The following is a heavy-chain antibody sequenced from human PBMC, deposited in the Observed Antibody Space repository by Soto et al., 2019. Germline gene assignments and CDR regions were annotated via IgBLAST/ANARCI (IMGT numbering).Heavy chain of an antibody. CDR1: GYSISSTNW. D-gene: IGHD3-9*01. Sequence: PSETLPLTCAVSGYSISSTNWWGWIRHPPGKGLEWIGEINHSGSTNYNPSLKSRVTISLETYKNQFSLKLISVTAADTAVYYCMRGPEKYLYYGGKGTLVTLSS. CDR2: INHSGST. J-gene: IGHJ4*02. V-gene: IGHV4-4*02. CDR3: MRGPEKYLYY.